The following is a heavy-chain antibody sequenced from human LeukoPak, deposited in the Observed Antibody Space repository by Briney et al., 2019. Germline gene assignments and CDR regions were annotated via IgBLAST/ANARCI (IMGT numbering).Heavy chain of an antibody. J-gene: IGHJ4*02. V-gene: IGHV3-74*01. D-gene: IGHD4-17*01. CDR1: GFTFSSYW. Sequence: GGSLRLSCAASGFTFSSYWMHWVRHAPGKGLVWVSRINSDGSSTSYADSVKGRFTISRDNAKNTLYLQMNSLRAGDTAVYYCARDTDTVTTILDYWGQGTLVTVSS. CDR2: INSDGSST. CDR3: ARDTDTVTTILDY.